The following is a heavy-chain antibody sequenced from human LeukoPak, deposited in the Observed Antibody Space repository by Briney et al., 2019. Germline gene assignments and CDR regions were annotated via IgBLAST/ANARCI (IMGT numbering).Heavy chain of an antibody. Sequence: PGGSLRLSCAASGFTVSSNYMSWVRQAPGKGLEWVAVISYDGSNKYYADSVKGRFTISRDNSKNTLYLQMNSLRAEDTAVYYCARDSPYQLLWGVVWGKGTTVTVSS. V-gene: IGHV3-30-3*01. J-gene: IGHJ6*04. CDR3: ARDSPYQLLWGVV. CDR2: ISYDGSNK. CDR1: GFTVSSNY. D-gene: IGHD2-2*01.